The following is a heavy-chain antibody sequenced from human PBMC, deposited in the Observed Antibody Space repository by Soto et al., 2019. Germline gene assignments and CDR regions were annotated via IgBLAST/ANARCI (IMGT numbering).Heavy chain of an antibody. D-gene: IGHD3-22*01. CDR1: GFTFSSYA. Sequence: GGSLRLSCAASGFTFSSYAMSWVRQAPGKGLEWVSALSGSGGSTYYADSVKGRFTISRDNSKNTLYLQMNSLRAEDTAVYRCAKGSGYYDSSGPKIDYWGQGTLVTVSS. J-gene: IGHJ4*02. CDR2: LSGSGGST. CDR3: AKGSGYYDSSGPKIDY. V-gene: IGHV3-23*01.